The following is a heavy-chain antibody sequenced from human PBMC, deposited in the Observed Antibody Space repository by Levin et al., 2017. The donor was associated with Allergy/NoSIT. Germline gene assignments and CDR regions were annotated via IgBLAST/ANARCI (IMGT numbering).Heavy chain of an antibody. CDR1: GFTFSSYS. J-gene: IGHJ4*02. CDR3: ARDAYCSSTSCYTQLDY. D-gene: IGHD2-2*02. Sequence: ETLSLTCAASGFTFSSYSMNWVRQAPGKGLEWVSSISSSSSYIYYADSVKGRFTISRDNAKNSLYLQMNSLRAEDTAVYYCARDAYCSSTSCYTQLDYWGQGTLVTVSS. CDR2: ISSSSSYI. V-gene: IGHV3-21*01.